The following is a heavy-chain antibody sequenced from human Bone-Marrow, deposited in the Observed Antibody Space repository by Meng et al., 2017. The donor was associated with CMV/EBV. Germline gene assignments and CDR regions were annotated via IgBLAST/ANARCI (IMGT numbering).Heavy chain of an antibody. Sequence: ASVKVSCKASGYTFTDYRMHWVRQAPGQGLEWVGWISPNNGATNYAQNFQGRVTMTRDTSISTVYMDLNRLTYDDTAVYYCATKMYYDFWSAYRGTEGVDPFNIWGQGTLVTVSS. CDR1: GYTFTDYR. CDR2: ISPNNGAT. CDR3: ATKMYYDFWSAYRGTEGVDPFNI. D-gene: IGHD3-3*01. V-gene: IGHV1-2*02. J-gene: IGHJ3*02.